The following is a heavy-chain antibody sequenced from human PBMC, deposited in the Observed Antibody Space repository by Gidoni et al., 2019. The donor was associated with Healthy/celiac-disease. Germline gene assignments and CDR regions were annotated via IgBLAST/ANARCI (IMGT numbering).Heavy chain of an antibody. V-gene: IGHV3-30-3*01. J-gene: IGHJ5*02. CDR1: GFTFSSYA. Sequence: QVQLVESGGGVVQPGRSLRLSCATSGFTFSSYAMPWVRQAPGKGREWVAVISYDGSNKYYADSVKGRFTISRDNSKNTLYLQMNSLRAEDTAVYYCAREVERRFDPWGQGTLVTVSS. CDR2: ISYDGSNK. CDR3: AREVERRFDP.